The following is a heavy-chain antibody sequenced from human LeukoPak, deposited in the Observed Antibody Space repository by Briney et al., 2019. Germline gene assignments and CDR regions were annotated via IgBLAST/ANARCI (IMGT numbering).Heavy chain of an antibody. V-gene: IGHV3-64*01. CDR2: ISSNGGST. CDR3: ARDLNTAMVTYYMDV. CDR1: GFTFSSYA. Sequence: GGSLRLSCAASGFTFSSYAMHWVRQAPGKGLEYVSAISSNGGSTYHANSVKGRFTISRDNSKNALYLQMGSLRAEDMAVYYCARDLNTAMVTYYMDVWGKGTTVTVSS. D-gene: IGHD5-18*01. J-gene: IGHJ6*03.